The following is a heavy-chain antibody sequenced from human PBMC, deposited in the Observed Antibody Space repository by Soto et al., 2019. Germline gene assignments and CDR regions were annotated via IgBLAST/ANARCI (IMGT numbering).Heavy chain of an antibody. CDR3: AREFPDYESSDSYVDY. V-gene: IGHV6-1*01. Sequence: SPTLSLTWAIPGDSVSGNSAAVNWIRPSPSRGLEELGRTYYRSKWYNDYAVSVKSRITVTPDTSKNQFALHLNSVTPEDTAVYYCAREFPDYESSDSYVDYWGQGALVTVSS. D-gene: IGHD3-22*01. CDR2: TYYRSKWYN. J-gene: IGHJ4*02. CDR1: GDSVSGNSAA.